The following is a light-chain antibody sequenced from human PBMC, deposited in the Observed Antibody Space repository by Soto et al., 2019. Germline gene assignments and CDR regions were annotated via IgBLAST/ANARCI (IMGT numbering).Light chain of an antibody. J-gene: IGLJ1*01. CDR1: SSDDGSYNL. CDR3: CSYAGSSISYV. V-gene: IGLV2-23*02. Sequence: QSVVTQPASLSGSPGQSITISCTGTSSDDGSYNLVSWYQQHPGKAPKLMIYEVSKRPSGVSNRFSGCKSGNTASLTISVLQAEDEADYYCCSYAGSSISYVFGTGTKVTVL. CDR2: EVS.